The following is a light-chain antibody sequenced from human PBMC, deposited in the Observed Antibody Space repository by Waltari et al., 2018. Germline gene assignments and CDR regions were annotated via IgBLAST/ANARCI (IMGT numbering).Light chain of an antibody. CDR3: QQYYIAQYT. CDR1: QSVLFSSDNKNY. Sequence: DIVMTQSPDSLTVSLGERATINCKSSQSVLFSSDNKNYLAWYQQKPGQPPKLLISWASTRESGVPDRFSGSGSGTDFTLTISSLQAEDVAVYFCQQYYIAQYTFGQGTKLEIK. J-gene: IGKJ2*01. V-gene: IGKV4-1*01. CDR2: WAS.